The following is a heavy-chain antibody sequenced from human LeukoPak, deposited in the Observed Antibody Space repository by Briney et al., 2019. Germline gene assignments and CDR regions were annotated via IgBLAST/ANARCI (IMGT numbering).Heavy chain of an antibody. CDR3: ARGNYHAMDV. CDR2: IKGDGSST. Sequence: GGSLRLSCAASGFTFSNYWMHWVRQNPGEGLVCVSLIKGDGSSTTYADSVKGRFTISRDNAKNTVYLQMNSLRAEDTAVYYCARGNYHAMDVWGQGTTVTVSS. CDR1: GFTFSNYW. J-gene: IGHJ6*02. V-gene: IGHV3-74*01.